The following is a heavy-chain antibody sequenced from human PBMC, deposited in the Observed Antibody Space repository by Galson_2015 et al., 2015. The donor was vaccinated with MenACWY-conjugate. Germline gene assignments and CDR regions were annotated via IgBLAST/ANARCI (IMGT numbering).Heavy chain of an antibody. CDR2: IYSGGST. D-gene: IGHD5-18*01. CDR1: GFTVSSNY. V-gene: IGHV3-53*04. J-gene: IGHJ4*02. CDR3: ARIPRIQLWLELDY. Sequence: SLRLSCAASGFTVSSNYMSWVRQAPGKGLEWVSVIYSGGSTYYADSVKGRFTISRHNSKNTLYLQMNSLRAEDTAVYYCARIPRIQLWLELDYWGQGTLVTVSS.